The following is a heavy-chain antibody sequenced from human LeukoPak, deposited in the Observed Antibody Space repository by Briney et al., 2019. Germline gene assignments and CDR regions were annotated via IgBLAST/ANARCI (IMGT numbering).Heavy chain of an antibody. CDR2: IYSTGST. CDR3: AREDRLWNSGSYSYAFDI. CDR1: GGXISSYY. J-gene: IGHJ3*02. Sequence: SETLSLTCTVSGGXISSYYWSWIRQPPGKGLEWLGYIYSTGSTDYNPSLKSRVTISVDTSKNQFSLKLSSVTAADTALYFCAREDRLWNSGSYSYAFDIWGQGTMVTVSS. D-gene: IGHD1-26*01. V-gene: IGHV4-59*01.